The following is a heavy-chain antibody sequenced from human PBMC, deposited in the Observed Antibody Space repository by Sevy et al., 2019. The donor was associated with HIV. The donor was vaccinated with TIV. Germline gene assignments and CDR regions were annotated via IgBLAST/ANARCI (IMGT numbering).Heavy chain of an antibody. D-gene: IGHD2-15*01. CDR3: ARVCSDGRCYQRGWYFDL. V-gene: IGHV1-69*13. J-gene: IGHJ2*01. Sequence: ASVKVSCKASGGTFSSYAISWVRQAPGQGLEWMGGIIPIFGTANYAQKFQGTVTITADESTSTAYMELSSLRSEDTAVYYCARVCSDGRCYQRGWYFDLWGRGTLVTVSS. CDR1: GGTFSSYA. CDR2: IIPIFGTA.